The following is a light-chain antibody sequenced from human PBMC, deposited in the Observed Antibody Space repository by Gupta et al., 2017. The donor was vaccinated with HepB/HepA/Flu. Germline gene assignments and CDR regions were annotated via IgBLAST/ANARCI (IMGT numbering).Light chain of an antibody. J-gene: IGKJ4*01. CDR2: AAS. Sequence: DIQMTQSPSSLSAFVGDRITITCRASQSISNYLNWYQQRPGKAPKLLIYAASSLQSGVPSRFSGSGSGTDFTLTISSLQPEDFATYYCQQRYSTPRTFGGGTKVEIK. V-gene: IGKV1-39*01. CDR1: QSISNY. CDR3: QQRYSTPRT.